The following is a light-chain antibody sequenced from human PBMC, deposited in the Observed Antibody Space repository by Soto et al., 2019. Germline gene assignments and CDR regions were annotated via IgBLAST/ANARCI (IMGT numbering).Light chain of an antibody. Sequence: DIQMTQSPSTLSASIGDRVTITCRASESIRTWLAWYQHKPGKAPKFLIYDASSLESGVPSRFSGSGSGTEFTLTITNLQPDDFATYLCQQYHNYPTTFGQGTKVEIK. J-gene: IGKJ1*01. CDR3: QQYHNYPTT. CDR1: ESIRTW. CDR2: DAS. V-gene: IGKV1-5*01.